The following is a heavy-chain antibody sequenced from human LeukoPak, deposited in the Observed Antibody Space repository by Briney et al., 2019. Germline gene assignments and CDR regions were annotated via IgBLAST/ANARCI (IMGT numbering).Heavy chain of an antibody. V-gene: IGHV4-61*02. CDR2: IYTSGST. CDR3: ANEVDY. J-gene: IGHJ4*02. Sequence: SEALSLTCTVSGGSISSGSYYWSWIRQPAGKGLEWIGRIYTSGSTNYNPSLKSRVTISVDTSKNQFSLKLSSVTAADTAVYYSANEVDYWGQGTLVTVSS. CDR1: GGSISSGSYY.